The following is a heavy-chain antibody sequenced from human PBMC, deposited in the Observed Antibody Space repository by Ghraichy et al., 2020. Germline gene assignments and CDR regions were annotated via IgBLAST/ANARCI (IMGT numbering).Heavy chain of an antibody. CDR1: GGSISSSSYY. Sequence: SETLSLTCTVSGGSISSSSYYWGWIRQPPGKGLEWIGSIYYSGSTYYNPSLKSRVTISVDTSKNQFSLKLSSVTAADTAVYYCAREKKSYSSSKQPSGVTNYWGQGTLVTVSS. J-gene: IGHJ4*02. CDR2: IYYSGST. D-gene: IGHD6-13*01. CDR3: AREKKSYSSSKQPSGVTNY. V-gene: IGHV4-39*02.